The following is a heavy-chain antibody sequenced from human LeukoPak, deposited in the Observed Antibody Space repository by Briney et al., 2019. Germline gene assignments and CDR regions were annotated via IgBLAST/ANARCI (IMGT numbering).Heavy chain of an antibody. CDR3: ARDGAPLGYCSSTSCYIGY. V-gene: IGHV3-30*02. CDR1: GFTFSSYG. CDR2: IRYDGSNK. Sequence: GGSLRLSCAASGFTFSSYGMHWVRQAPGKGLEWVAFIRYDGSNKYYANSVKGRFTISRDNSKNTLYLQMNSLRAEDTAVYYCARDGAPLGYCSSTSCYIGYWGQGTLVTVSS. J-gene: IGHJ4*02. D-gene: IGHD2-2*02.